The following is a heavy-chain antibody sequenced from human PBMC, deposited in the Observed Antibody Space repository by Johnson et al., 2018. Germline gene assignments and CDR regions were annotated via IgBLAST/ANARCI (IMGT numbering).Heavy chain of an antibody. D-gene: IGHD3-3*01. CDR2: ISYDGSNK. CDR3: AKDKRIYGGSEYFQH. J-gene: IGHJ1*01. V-gene: IGHV3-30*18. Sequence: VVQPGRSLRLSCAASGFTFSSYGMHWVRQAPGKGLEWVAVISYDGSNKYYADSVKGRFTISRDNSKNTLYLQMNSLRAEDTAVYYCAKDKRIYGGSEYFQHWGQGTLVTVSS. CDR1: GFTFSSYG.